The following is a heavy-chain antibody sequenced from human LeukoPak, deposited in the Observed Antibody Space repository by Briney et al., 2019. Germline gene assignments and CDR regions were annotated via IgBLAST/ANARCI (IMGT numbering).Heavy chain of an antibody. CDR2: IYPGDSDT. V-gene: IGHV5-51*01. Sequence: GESLHISPQSSGYFFPTYWIAWVRHMPGKGLGWRGIIYPGDSDTRYSPSFQGQVTISADKSISTAYLQWSSPKASDTAMYYCARERSSQGYFDFWGQGTLVTVSS. CDR1: GYFFPTYW. J-gene: IGHJ4*02. D-gene: IGHD6-6*01. CDR3: ARERSSQGYFDF.